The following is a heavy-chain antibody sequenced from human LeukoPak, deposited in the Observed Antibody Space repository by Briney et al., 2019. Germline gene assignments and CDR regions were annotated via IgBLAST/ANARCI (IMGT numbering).Heavy chain of an antibody. CDR2: ISAYNGNT. J-gene: IGHJ2*01. V-gene: IGHV1-18*01. CDR1: GYTFTSYG. D-gene: IGHD4-17*01. CDR3: ARGPPTNDYGDYEGL. Sequence: ASVKVSCKASGYTFTSYGISWVRQAPGQGLEWMGWISAYNGNTNYAQKLQGRVTMTTDTSTSTAYMELRSLRSDDTAVYYCARGPPTNDYGDYEGLWGRGTLVTVSS.